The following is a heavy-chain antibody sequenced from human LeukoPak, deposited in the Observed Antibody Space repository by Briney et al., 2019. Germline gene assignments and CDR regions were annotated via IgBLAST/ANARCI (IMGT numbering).Heavy chain of an antibody. CDR2: FDPEDGET. Sequence: ASVKVSCKVSGYTLTELSMHWVRQAPGKGLEWMGGFDPEDGETIYAQKFQGRVTMTEDTSTDTAYMELSSLRSEDTAVYYCATDLAVAGYYYYGMDVWGQGTTVTVSS. J-gene: IGHJ6*02. CDR1: GYTLTELS. V-gene: IGHV1-24*01. CDR3: ATDLAVAGYYYYGMDV. D-gene: IGHD6-19*01.